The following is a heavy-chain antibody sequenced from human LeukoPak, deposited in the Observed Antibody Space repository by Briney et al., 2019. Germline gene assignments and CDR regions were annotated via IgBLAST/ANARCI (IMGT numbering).Heavy chain of an antibody. V-gene: IGHV4-31*03. Sequence: SETLSLTCTVSGGSISSGGYYWSWIRQRPGKGLEWIGYIYYSGSTYYNPSLKSRVTISVDTSKNQFSLKLSSVTAADTAVYYCASNRVIWFGEFNYYYGMDVWGKGTTVTVSS. CDR3: ASNRVIWFGEFNYYYGMDV. J-gene: IGHJ6*04. CDR1: GGSISSGGYY. CDR2: IYYSGST. D-gene: IGHD3-10*01.